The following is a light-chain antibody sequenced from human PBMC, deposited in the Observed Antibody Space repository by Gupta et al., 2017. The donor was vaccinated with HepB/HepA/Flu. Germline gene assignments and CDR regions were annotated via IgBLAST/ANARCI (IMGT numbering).Light chain of an antibody. CDR3: ATWDDSLNVI. CDR1: SSNIGSNS. CDR2: NNN. J-gene: IGLJ2*01. Sequence: QSVLTQPPSASGPPGQTVTISCSGSSSNIGSNSVSWYQQLPGTAPKVLIYNNNQRPSGVPDRFSGSKSGTSASLAISGLQSEDEADYYCATWDDSLNVIFGGGTKLTVL. V-gene: IGLV1-44*01.